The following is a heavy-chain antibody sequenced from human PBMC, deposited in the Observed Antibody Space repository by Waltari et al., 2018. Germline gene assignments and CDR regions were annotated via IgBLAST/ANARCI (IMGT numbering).Heavy chain of an antibody. CDR3: VRNWEYYMVDV. V-gene: IGHV3-7*01. CDR2: IMKDGGYK. J-gene: IGHJ3*01. D-gene: IGHD3-10*01. CDR1: GFIFTNYW. Sequence: EVTLVESGGGLVQPGGSLRLSCAASGFIFTNYWMSWVRQAPGKGPEGVAEIMKDGGYKVHLESGEGRFNIGREQAEKIVDLQKKRLRVDDKAVYYFVRNWEYYMVDVGGQGTMVTVSS.